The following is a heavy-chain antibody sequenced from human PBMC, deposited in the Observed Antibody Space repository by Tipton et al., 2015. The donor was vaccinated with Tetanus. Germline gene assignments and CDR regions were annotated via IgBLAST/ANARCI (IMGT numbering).Heavy chain of an antibody. V-gene: IGHV4-39*01. Sequence: LRLSCTVSRGSISRDIYNWGWIRQPPGRGLQWIGNIDYYGTTYYSPSLESRVTMSVDPPKSQFSLHLTSATAADTAVYYCVRSYAVSYPYWGQGILVTVSS. CDR1: RGSISRDIYN. CDR3: VRSYAVSYPY. J-gene: IGHJ4*02. CDR2: IDYYGTT. D-gene: IGHD3-10*01.